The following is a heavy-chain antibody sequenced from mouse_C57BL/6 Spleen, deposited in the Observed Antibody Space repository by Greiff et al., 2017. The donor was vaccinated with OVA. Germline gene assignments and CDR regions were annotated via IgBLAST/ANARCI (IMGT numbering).Heavy chain of an antibody. J-gene: IGHJ1*03. CDR2: INYDGSST. V-gene: IGHV5-16*01. D-gene: IGHD2-4*01. CDR3: ARIYYDYDCWYFDV. CDR1: GFTFSDYY. Sequence: DVMLVESEGGLVQPGSSMKLSCTASGFTFSDYYMAWVRQVPEKGLEWVANINYDGSSTYYLDSLKSRFIISRDNAKNILYLQMSSLKSEDTATYYCARIYYDYDCWYFDVWGTGTTVTVSS.